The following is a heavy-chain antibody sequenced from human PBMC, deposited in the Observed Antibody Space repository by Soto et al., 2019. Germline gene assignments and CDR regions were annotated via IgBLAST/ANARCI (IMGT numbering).Heavy chain of an antibody. CDR1: GGSFSGCY. CDR3: ARGGCYYYSLGH. CDR2: INHSGST. Sequence: SETLSLTCAVYGGSFSGCYWSWIRPPPGKGLEWIGEINHSGSTNYNPSLKSRVTISVDKSKNQFSLNLISITAADTAMYYCARGGCYYYSLGHWGQGTLVTVSS. D-gene: IGHD3-22*01. J-gene: IGHJ4*02. V-gene: IGHV4-34*01.